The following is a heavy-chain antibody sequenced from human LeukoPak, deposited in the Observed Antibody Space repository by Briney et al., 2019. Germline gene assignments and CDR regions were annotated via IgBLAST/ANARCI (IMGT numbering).Heavy chain of an antibody. CDR3: SRGDRAVAWGWGWFDP. CDR2: IHASGST. V-gene: IGHV4-4*07. Sequence: SETLSLTCTVSNGSISSYYWSWIRQPAGKGLEWIGRIHASGSTNYNPSLKSRVTMSVDTPKNQFSLKLSSVTAADTAIYFCSRGDRAVAWGWGWFDPWGQGTLVTVSS. J-gene: IGHJ5*02. D-gene: IGHD6-19*01. CDR1: NGSISSYY.